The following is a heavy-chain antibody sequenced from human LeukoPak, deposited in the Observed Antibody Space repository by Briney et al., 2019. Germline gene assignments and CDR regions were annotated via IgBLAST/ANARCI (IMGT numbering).Heavy chain of an antibody. D-gene: IGHD3-22*01. V-gene: IGHV3-23*01. CDR1: GFTFNNYA. J-gene: IGHJ4*02. CDR2: IFGSGGSA. CDR3: TKTTTGYSSGQYPGWPADH. Sequence: GGSLRLSWTASGFTFNNYAMYWVRQAPRKGLEWVAGIFGSGGSAHYADSVEGRFTISRDNSKNTVYLQMDSLRGEDTAVYYCTKTTTGYSSGQYPGWPADHWGQGALVTVSS.